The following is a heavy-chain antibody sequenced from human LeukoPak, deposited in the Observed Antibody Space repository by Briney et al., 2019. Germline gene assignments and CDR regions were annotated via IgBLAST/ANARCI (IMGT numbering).Heavy chain of an antibody. CDR1: GFTVSSNY. J-gene: IGHJ3*02. D-gene: IGHD3-22*01. Sequence: GGSLRLSCAASGFTVSSNYMSWVRQAPGKGLEWVSVIYSGGSTYYADSVKGRFTISRDNSKNTLYLQMNSLRAEDTAVYYCASGDYYDSSGYYDALDIWGQGTMVTVSS. CDR3: ASGDYYDSSGYYDALDI. CDR2: IYSGGST. V-gene: IGHV3-66*02.